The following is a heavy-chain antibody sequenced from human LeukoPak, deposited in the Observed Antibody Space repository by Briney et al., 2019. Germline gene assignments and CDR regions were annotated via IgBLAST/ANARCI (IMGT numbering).Heavy chain of an antibody. CDR3: AGDNPFGGY. V-gene: IGHV3-7*03. CDR1: GFTFSTFW. D-gene: IGHD3-16*01. J-gene: IGHJ4*02. CDR2: IRQDGGEK. Sequence: GGSLRLSCAASGFTFSTFWMSWVRQAPGKGLEWVANIRQDGGEKNYVDSVKGRFTISRDNAKNSLYLQMNSLRAEDTALYYCAGDNPFGGYWGQGTLVTVSS.